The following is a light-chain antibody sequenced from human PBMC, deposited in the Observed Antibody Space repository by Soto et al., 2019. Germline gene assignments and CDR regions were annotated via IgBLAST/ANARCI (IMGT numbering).Light chain of an antibody. J-gene: IGKJ4*01. CDR1: QGIRSY. CDR2: AAS. V-gene: IGKV1-27*01. CDR3: QKYNSAPLT. Sequence: DIQMTQSPSSLSASVGDRVTITCRESQGIRSYLAWYQQKPGKVPKLLIYAASTLQSGVPSRFSGSGSGTDFTLTISSLQPEDAATYYCQKYNSAPLTFGGGTKVDIK.